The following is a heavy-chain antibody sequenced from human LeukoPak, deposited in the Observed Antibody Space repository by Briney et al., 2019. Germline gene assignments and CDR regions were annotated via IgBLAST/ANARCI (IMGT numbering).Heavy chain of an antibody. CDR1: GYTFTSYD. V-gene: IGHV1-8*03. J-gene: IGHJ5*02. D-gene: IGHD4-17*01. CDR3: ARGLPDYGDYENWFDP. Sequence: ASVKVSCKASGYTFTSYDINWVRQATGQGLEWMGWMNPNGGNTGYAQKFQGRVTITRNTSISTAYMELSSLRSEDTAVYYCARGLPDYGDYENWFDPWGQGTLVTVSS. CDR2: MNPNGGNT.